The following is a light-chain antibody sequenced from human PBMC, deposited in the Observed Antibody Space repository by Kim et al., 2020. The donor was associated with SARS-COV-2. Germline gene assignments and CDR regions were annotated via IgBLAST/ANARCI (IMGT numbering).Light chain of an antibody. V-gene: IGLV2-8*01. CDR1: SRDIGGYNY. CDR3: SSYTGSSPLWV. J-gene: IGLJ3*02. Sequence: SASIACTGTSRDIGGYNYVSWDQQYPGNAPKLIISEVTKRPSGVPDRFSGSRSGNTASLTVTGLQAEDEADYYCSSYTGSSPLWVFGGGTQLTVL. CDR2: EVT.